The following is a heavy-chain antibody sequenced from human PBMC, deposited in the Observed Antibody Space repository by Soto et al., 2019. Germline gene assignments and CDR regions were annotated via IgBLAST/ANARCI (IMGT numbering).Heavy chain of an antibody. CDR3: ARGGRRAGLPTGDNRFDP. CDR2: INPNSGGT. Sequence: ASVKVSCKASGYTFTGYYMHWVRQAPGQGLEWMGWINPNSGGTNYAQKFQGWVTMTRDTSISTAYMELSRPRSDDTAVYYCARGGRRAGLPTGDNRFDPWGQGTLVTVSS. CDR1: GYTFTGYY. D-gene: IGHD3-16*01. J-gene: IGHJ5*02. V-gene: IGHV1-2*04.